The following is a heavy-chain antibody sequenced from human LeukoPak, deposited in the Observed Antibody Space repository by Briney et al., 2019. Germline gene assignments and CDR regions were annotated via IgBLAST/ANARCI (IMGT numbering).Heavy chain of an antibody. CDR1: GFTFSSYA. CDR2: ISGSGGST. J-gene: IGHJ4*02. V-gene: IGHV3-23*01. Sequence: GGSLRLSCAASGFTFSSYAMSWVRQAPGKGLEWVSSISGSGGSTYYADSVKGRFTISRDNSKNTLSLQMNSLRAEDTALYFCANEVRPNDYWGRGTLVTVSS. CDR3: ANEVRPNDY. D-gene: IGHD4/OR15-4a*01.